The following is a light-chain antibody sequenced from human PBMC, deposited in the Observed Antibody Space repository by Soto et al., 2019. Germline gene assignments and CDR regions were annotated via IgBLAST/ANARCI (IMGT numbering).Light chain of an antibody. V-gene: IGLV4-69*01. J-gene: IGLJ3*02. CDR1: SGHSSYA. Sequence: QLVLTQSPSASASLGASVKLTFTLSSGHSSYAIAWHQQQPEKGPRYLMKLNSDGSHSKGDGIPDRFSGSSSGAERYPTISSLQYEDEADYSCQTWGTGIRVFGGGTKLTVL. CDR3: QTWGTGIRV. CDR2: LNSDGSH.